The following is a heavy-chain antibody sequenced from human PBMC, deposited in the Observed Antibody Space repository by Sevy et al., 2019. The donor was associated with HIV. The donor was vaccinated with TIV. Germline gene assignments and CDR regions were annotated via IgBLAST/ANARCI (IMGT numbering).Heavy chain of an antibody. CDR1: GFTFSSYW. CDR3: ARGTYYYDSGGYYHDAFDL. Sequence: GGSLRLSCVASSGFTFSSYWMSWVRQAPGKGLEWVANIKQDGRVKYYVDSVRGRFAISRDNAKNSLYLQMNTLRADDTALYYCARGTYYYDSGGYYHDAFDLWGKGTMVTVSS. D-gene: IGHD3-22*01. V-gene: IGHV3-7*03. CDR2: IKQDGRVK. J-gene: IGHJ3*01.